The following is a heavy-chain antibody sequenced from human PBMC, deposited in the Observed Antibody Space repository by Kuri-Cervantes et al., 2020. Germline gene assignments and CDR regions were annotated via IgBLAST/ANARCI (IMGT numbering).Heavy chain of an antibody. CDR3: ARARSGAIPGRGIMYFDY. Sequence: ASVKVSCKASGYPFTSYGISWVRQAPGQGLEWMGWINPNSGGTNYAQKFQGRVTMTRDTSTSTVYMELSSLRSEDMAVYYCARARSGAIPGRGIMYFDYWGQGTLVTVSS. D-gene: IGHD3-10*01. V-gene: IGHV1-18*03. CDR1: GYPFTSYG. J-gene: IGHJ4*02. CDR2: INPNSGGT.